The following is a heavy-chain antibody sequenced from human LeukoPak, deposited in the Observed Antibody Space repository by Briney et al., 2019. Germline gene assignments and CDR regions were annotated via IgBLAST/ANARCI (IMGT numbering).Heavy chain of an antibody. V-gene: IGHV3-23*01. Sequence: GGSLRLSCEASGSTFDNYAMSWVRQAPGKGLEWVSTIGISAGSTYYADAVKGRFTISRDNSKKTVILQMNRLRVEDTAVYYCSKVGWDNTGGDAFVFWAKGARV. D-gene: IGHD1-26*01. CDR3: SKVGWDNTGGDAFVF. CDR2: IGISAGST. J-gene: IGHJ3*01. CDR1: GSTFDNYA.